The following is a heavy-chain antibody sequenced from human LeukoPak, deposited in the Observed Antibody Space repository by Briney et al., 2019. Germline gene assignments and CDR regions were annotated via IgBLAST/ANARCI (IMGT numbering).Heavy chain of an antibody. CDR1: GFTFSSYG. D-gene: IGHD2-2*01. CDR2: IWYDGSNK. Sequence: PGGSLRLSCAASGFTFSSYGMHWVRQAPGKGLEWVAVIWYDGSNKYYADSVKGRFTISRDNSKNMLYLQMNSLRAEDTAVYYCARDWADIVVVPAASSLDYWGQGTLVTVSS. CDR3: ARDWADIVVVPAASSLDY. J-gene: IGHJ4*02. V-gene: IGHV3-33*01.